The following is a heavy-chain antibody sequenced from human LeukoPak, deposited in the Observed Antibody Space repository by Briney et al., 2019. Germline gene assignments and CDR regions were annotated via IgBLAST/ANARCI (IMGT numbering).Heavy chain of an antibody. J-gene: IGHJ4*02. D-gene: IGHD5-12*01. CDR2: ISWNSGSI. CDR1: GFTLDDYA. Sequence: GGSLRLSCAACGFTLDDYAMLWVRQAPGKGLEWVSGISWNSGSIGYADSVKGRFTISRDNAKNSLYLQMNSLRAEDTALYYCAKGRGYDYPYFDYWGQGTLVTVSP. V-gene: IGHV3-9*01. CDR3: AKGRGYDYPYFDY.